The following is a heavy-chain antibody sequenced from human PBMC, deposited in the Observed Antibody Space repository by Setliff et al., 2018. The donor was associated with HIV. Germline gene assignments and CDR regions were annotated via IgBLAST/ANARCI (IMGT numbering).Heavy chain of an antibody. J-gene: IGHJ6*03. CDR3: ARVLRGSSGWYGYYYMDV. CDR1: GYTFTKFD. V-gene: IGHV1-8*01. D-gene: IGHD6-19*01. CDR2: MNPNSGNT. Sequence: ASVKVSCKASGYTFTKFDINWVRQATGQGLEWMGWMNPNSGNTGFAQKFQGRVTMTRNTSISTAYMELRSLRSENTAVYFCARVLRGSSGWYGYYYMDVWGKGTTVTVSS.